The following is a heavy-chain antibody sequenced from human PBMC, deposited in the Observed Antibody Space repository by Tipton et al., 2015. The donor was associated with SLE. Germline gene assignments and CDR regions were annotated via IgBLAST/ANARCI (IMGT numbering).Heavy chain of an antibody. CDR3: ARYGWYGLYYFDY. CDR2: ISAYNGNT. V-gene: IGHV1-18*01. D-gene: IGHD6-19*01. CDR1: GYTFPTNG. Sequence: QLVQSGPEVKKPGASVKVSCKASGYTFPTNGVTWVRQALGQGLEWMGWISAYNGNTNYAQNLQGRVTMTTDTSTNTAYMELRSLRSDDTAVYYCARYGWYGLYYFDYWGQGTLVTVSS. J-gene: IGHJ4*02.